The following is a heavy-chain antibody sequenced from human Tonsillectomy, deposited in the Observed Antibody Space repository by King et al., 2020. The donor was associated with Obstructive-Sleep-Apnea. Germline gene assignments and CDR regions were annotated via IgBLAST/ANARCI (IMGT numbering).Heavy chain of an antibody. CDR1: GFTFSSYA. CDR2: ISYDGSNK. V-gene: IGHV3-30*04. J-gene: IGHJ3*02. D-gene: IGHD6-13*01. Sequence: VKLVESGGGVVQPGRSLRLSCAASGFTFSSYAMHWVRQAPGKGLEWVPVISYDGSNKYYADSVKGRFTISRDNSKNTLYLQMNSLRAEDTAVYYCARGGYSSSWYGIIDAFDIWGQGTMVTVSS. CDR3: ARGGYSSSWYGIIDAFDI.